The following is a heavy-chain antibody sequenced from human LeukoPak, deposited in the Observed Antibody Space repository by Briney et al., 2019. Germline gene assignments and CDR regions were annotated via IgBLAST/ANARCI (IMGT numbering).Heavy chain of an antibody. CDR3: ARFSEGRYDSSGYYPNDY. V-gene: IGHV4-31*03. Sequence: KPSETLSLTCTVSGGSISSGGYYWSWIRQHPGKGLEWIGYIYYSGSTYYNPSLKSRVTISVDTSKNQFSLKLSSVTAADTAVYYCARFSEGRYDSSGYYPNDYWGQGTLVTVSS. J-gene: IGHJ4*02. D-gene: IGHD3-22*01. CDR1: GGSISSGGYY. CDR2: IYYSGST.